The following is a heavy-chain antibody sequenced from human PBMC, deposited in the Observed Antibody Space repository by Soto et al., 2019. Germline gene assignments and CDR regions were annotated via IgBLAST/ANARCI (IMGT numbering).Heavy chain of an antibody. Sequence: QVQLVQSGAEVKKPGASVKISCEASGYTFISRALHWVRQAPGQRLEWMGWINPDNANTKYSQNFQGRVPFTRETSANTAYMELSSLRSEDTAVYFCARDPGSGHYFDYWGQGTLVTGSS. V-gene: IGHV1-3*01. J-gene: IGHJ4*02. CDR2: INPDNANT. CDR3: ARDPGSGHYFDY. CDR1: GYTFISRA. D-gene: IGHD2-15*01.